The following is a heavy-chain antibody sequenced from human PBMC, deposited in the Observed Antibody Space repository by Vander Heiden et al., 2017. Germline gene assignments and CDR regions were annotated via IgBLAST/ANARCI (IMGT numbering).Heavy chain of an antibody. Sequence: EVQLVESGGGLIQPGGSLRLSCAVSGFTVSSNYMYWVRQAPGRGLEWVTVIYSGGNIYDADYVKGRFTVSRDNSRNTLSLKMTSLRVEDTAVYFCGRGRYPLLDYWGQGTLVTVSS. D-gene: IGHD1-26*01. V-gene: IGHV3-53*01. CDR3: GRGRYPLLDY. J-gene: IGHJ4*02. CDR2: IYSGGNI. CDR1: GFTVSSNY.